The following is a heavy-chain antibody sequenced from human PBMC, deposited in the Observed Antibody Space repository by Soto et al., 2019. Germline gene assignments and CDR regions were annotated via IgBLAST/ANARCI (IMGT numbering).Heavy chain of an antibody. CDR1: GYTFTNYA. CDR2: INTGNGNT. J-gene: IGHJ4*02. CDR3: ARDSGYYLPDY. Sequence: QVQLVQSGAEEKKPGASVKVSCKASGYTFTNYATHWVRQAPGQRLEWMGWINTGNGNTKYSQKFQGRVTITRDTSASTAYMELSSLRSEDTAVYYCARDSGYYLPDYWGQGTLVNVSS. D-gene: IGHD3-22*01. V-gene: IGHV1-3*05.